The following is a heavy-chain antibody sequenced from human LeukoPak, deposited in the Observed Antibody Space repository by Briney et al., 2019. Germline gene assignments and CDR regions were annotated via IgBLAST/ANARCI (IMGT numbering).Heavy chain of an antibody. CDR3: AKDPRVGSRVATPCH. V-gene: IGHV3-23*01. CDR2: ISGSGGST. J-gene: IGHJ4*02. CDR1: GLNFRTDW. D-gene: IGHD5-24*01. Sequence: GGSLRLSCAVSGLNFRTDWMHWLRQVPGKGLVWVSAISGSGGSTYYADSVKGRFTISRDNSKSTLFLQMNSLRAEDTAVYYCAKDPRVGSRVATPCHWGQGTLVTVSS.